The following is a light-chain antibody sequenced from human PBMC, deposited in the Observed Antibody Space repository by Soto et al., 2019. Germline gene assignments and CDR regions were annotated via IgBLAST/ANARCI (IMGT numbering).Light chain of an antibody. J-gene: IGLJ2*01. V-gene: IGLV2-14*03. CDR1: STDIGGYNY. CDR2: DVN. Sequence: QSALTQPASGSGSPGQWITIYCTGTSTDIGGYNYVSWYQQHPGKAPKLIIYDVNYRPSGVSNRFSGSKSGNTASLTISGLQAEDEADYYCSSYTSSSTLFGGGTKLTVL. CDR3: SSYTSSSTL.